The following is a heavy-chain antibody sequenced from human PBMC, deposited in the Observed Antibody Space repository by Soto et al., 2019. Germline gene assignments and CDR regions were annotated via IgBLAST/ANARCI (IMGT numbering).Heavy chain of an antibody. CDR1: GYTFTSYY. CDR3: ARGKYQLLFGSSGDWFDP. D-gene: IGHD2-2*01. J-gene: IGHJ5*02. CDR2: INPSGGST. V-gene: IGHV1-46*01. Sequence: GASGKVSCKASGYTFTSYYMHWVRQAPGQGLEWMGIINPSGGSTSYAKKFQGRVTMTRDTSTSTVYMELSSLRSEDTAVYYCARGKYQLLFGSSGDWFDPWGQGXLVTVSS.